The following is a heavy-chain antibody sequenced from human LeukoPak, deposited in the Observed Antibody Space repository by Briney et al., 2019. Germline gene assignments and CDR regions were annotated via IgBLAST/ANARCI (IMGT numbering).Heavy chain of an antibody. J-gene: IGHJ5*02. Sequence: PSETLSLTCAVSGYSISSGYYWGWIRQPPGKGLEWIGSIYHSGSTYYIPSLKSRVTISVDTSKNQFSLKLSSVTAADTAVYYCARDYIGGGDCVGENWFDPWGQGTPVTVSS. CDR3: ARDYIGGGDCVGENWFDP. V-gene: IGHV4-38-2*02. CDR1: GYSISSGYY. CDR2: IYHSGST. D-gene: IGHD2-21*02.